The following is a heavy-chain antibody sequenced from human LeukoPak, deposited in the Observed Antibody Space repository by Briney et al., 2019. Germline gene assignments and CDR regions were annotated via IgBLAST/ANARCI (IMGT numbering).Heavy chain of an antibody. CDR3: ARTLWFGDSDLINNWFDP. J-gene: IGHJ5*02. V-gene: IGHV4-39*01. CDR2: IYYSGST. D-gene: IGHD3-10*01. Sequence: SETLSLTCTVSGGSISCSSYYWGWIRQPPGKGLEWIGSIYYSGSTYYNPSLKSRVTISVDTSKNQFSLKLSSVTAADTAVYYCARTLWFGDSDLINNWFDPWGQGTLVTVSS. CDR1: GGSISCSSYY.